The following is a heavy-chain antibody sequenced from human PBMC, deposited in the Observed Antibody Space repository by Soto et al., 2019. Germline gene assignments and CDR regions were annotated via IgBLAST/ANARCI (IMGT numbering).Heavy chain of an antibody. CDR1: GGSISSGDYY. CDR2: IYYRRNT. Sequence: QVQLQESGPGLVKPSQTLSLTWSVSGGSISSGDYYWSWIGQPPGKGLEWVGYIYYRRNTYYNPARTRRNTITKDTSTNHVFLTVTSVTAADTPVCYCARLLPSGGAFDMWGQGEMVTVSS. D-gene: IGHD3-16*01. J-gene: IGHJ3*02. V-gene: IGHV4-30-4*01. CDR3: ARLLPSGGAFDM.